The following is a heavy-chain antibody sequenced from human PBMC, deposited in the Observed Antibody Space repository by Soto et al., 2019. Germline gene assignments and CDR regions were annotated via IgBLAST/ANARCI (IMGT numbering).Heavy chain of an antibody. CDR3: AKDTYYHDTAGYYVFDY. V-gene: IGHV3-30*18. CDR2: ISYDGSKK. Sequence: QVQLVESGGGVVQPGRSLTLSCAASEFTFSSYGIHWVRQAPGKGLEGVAVISYDGSKKQYADSVKGRFTISRDNSKNTLHLQMNSLRAEDTAVYYCAKDTYYHDTAGYYVFDYWGQGTLVTVSS. J-gene: IGHJ4*02. CDR1: EFTFSSYG. D-gene: IGHD3-22*01.